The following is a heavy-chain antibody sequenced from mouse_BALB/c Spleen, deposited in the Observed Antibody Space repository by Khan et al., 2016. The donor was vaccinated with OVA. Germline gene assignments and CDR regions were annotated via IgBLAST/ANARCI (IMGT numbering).Heavy chain of an antibody. Sequence: VQLQQSGAELAKPGASVKMSCKASGYTFTNYWMHWVKQRPGQGLEWIGYINPNTIYTEYNQKFKEKATLTADKSSSTAYMQLRSLTSEDSAVLHCARRLPPYYYAMDDWGQGTSVTVSS. J-gene: IGHJ4*01. CDR1: GYTFTNYW. CDR2: INPNTIYT. D-gene: IGHD3-2*02. CDR3: ARRLPPYYYAMDD. V-gene: IGHV1-7*01.